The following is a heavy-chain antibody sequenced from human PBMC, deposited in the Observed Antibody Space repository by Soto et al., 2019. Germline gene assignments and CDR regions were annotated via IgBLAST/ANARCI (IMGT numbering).Heavy chain of an antibody. V-gene: IGHV3-21*06. CDR3: SGCSGGACHKNYGMDV. Sequence: EVPLVESGGGLVKPGGSLRLSCAVSGFTFSSCTMNWVHQAPGKGLEWVSSISPSSGHIYYADSVKGRFTISRDNAKNSLFLQMNSLRGEDTAVYYCSGCSGGACHKNYGMDVWGQGTTVTVSS. J-gene: IGHJ6*02. CDR1: GFTFSSCT. CDR2: ISPSSGHI. D-gene: IGHD2-15*01.